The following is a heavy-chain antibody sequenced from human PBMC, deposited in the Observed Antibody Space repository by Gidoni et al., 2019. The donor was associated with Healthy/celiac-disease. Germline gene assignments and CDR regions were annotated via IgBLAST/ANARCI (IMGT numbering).Heavy chain of an antibody. CDR2: IWYDGSNK. Sequence: QVQLVESGGGVVQPGRSLRLSCAASGFTFSSYGMHWVRQATGKGLEWVAVIWYDGSNKYYADSVKGRFTISRDNSKNTLYLQMNSLRAEDTAVYYCAREYGPDAFDIWGQGTMVTVSS. CDR1: GFTFSSYG. V-gene: IGHV3-33*01. CDR3: AREYGPDAFDI. J-gene: IGHJ3*02. D-gene: IGHD3-10*01.